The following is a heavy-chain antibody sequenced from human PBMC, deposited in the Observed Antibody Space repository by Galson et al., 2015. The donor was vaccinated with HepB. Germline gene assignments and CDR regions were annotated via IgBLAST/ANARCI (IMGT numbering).Heavy chain of an antibody. CDR3: ARDLWFGVQVFGGLFDY. V-gene: IGHV6-1*01. CDR2: TYYRSKWYN. Sequence: CAISGDSVSSNSAAWNWIRQSPSRGLEWLGRTYYRSKWYNDYAVSVKSRITINPDTSKNQFSLQLNSVTPEDTAVYYCARDLWFGVQVFGGLFDYWGQGTLVTVSS. D-gene: IGHD3-10*01. CDR1: GDSVSSNSAA. J-gene: IGHJ4*02.